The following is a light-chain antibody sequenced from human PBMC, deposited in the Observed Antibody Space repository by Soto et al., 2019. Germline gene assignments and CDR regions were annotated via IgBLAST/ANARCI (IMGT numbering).Light chain of an antibody. V-gene: IGLV7-43*01. CDR3: LLYYGGAYV. CDR1: TGAVTSGYY. Sequence: QAVVTQEPSLTVSPGGTVTLTCASSTGAVTSGYYPNWFQQKPGQAPRSLIYSTGNKHSWTPARFSGSLLGGKAALTLSGVQPEDEAEYYCLLYYGGAYVFGPGTKVTVL. J-gene: IGLJ1*01. CDR2: STG.